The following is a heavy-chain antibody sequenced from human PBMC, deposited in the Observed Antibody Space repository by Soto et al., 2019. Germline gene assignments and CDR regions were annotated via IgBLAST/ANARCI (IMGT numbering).Heavy chain of an antibody. D-gene: IGHD1-26*01. J-gene: IGHJ4*02. CDR2: IRGSDNRT. Sequence: QVQLVESGGGLVRPGGSLRLSCAASGFTFSDYYMSWIRQPPGRGLEWLAYIRGSDNRTFYADSVKGRLTVSRDNAKRSLYLQLSSLRDEDTALYYCATGIEWVEYWGQGALVTVSS. CDR3: ATGIEWVEY. V-gene: IGHV3-11*01. CDR1: GFTFSDYY.